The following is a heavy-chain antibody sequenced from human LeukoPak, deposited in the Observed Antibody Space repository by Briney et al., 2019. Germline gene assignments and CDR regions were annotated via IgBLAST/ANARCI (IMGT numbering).Heavy chain of an antibody. CDR2: IRGDGSGV. D-gene: IGHD6-13*01. Sequence: PGGSLRLSCAGSAFTFRTYWMHWDRQAPGKGLVWVSRIRGDGSGVTYADSVKGRFTISRDNAKNTLYLQMSSLRVEDTAVYYCVRAGAAPGTEDWYFDLWGRGALVTVSS. CDR1: AFTFRTYW. V-gene: IGHV3-74*01. CDR3: VRAGAAPGTEDWYFDL. J-gene: IGHJ2*01.